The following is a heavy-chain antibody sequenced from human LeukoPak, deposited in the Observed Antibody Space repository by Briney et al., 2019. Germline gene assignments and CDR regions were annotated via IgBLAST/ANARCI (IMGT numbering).Heavy chain of an antibody. CDR1: GFTFSSYA. CDR3: ARGRAYAFDI. CDR2: ISYDGSNK. V-gene: IGHV3-30-3*01. Sequence: GGSPRLSCAVSGFTFSSYAMHWVRQAPGKGLEWVAVISYDGSNKYYADSVKGRFTISRDNSKNTLYLQMNSLRAEDTAVYYCARGRAYAFDIWGQGTMVTVSS. D-gene: IGHD2-15*01. J-gene: IGHJ3*02.